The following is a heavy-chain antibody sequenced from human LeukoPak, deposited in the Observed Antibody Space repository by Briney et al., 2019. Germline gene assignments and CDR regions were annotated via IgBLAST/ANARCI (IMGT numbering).Heavy chain of an antibody. V-gene: IGHV3-74*01. CDR3: ASEVNNYKYVDY. CDR2: INSDGSST. D-gene: IGHD4-11*01. Sequence: GGSLSLSCAASGFTFSSYAMSWVRQAPGKGLVWVSRINSDGSSTFYADSVKGRFTISRDNAKNTLYLQMNSLRAEDTAVYYCASEVNNYKYVDYWGQGTLVTVSS. CDR1: GFTFSSYA. J-gene: IGHJ4*02.